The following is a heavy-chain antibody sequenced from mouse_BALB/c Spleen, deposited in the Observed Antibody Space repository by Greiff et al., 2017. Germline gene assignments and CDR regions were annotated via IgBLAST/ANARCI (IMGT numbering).Heavy chain of an antibody. CDR3: ARGGPLYYFDY. V-gene: IGHV5-17*02. CDR2: ISSGSSTI. J-gene: IGHJ2*01. Sequence: EVMLVESGGGLVQPGGSRKLSCAASGFTFSSFGMHWVRQAPEKGLEWVAYISSGSSTIYYADTVKGRFTISRDNPKNTLFLQMTSLRSEDTAMYYCARGGPLYYFDYWGQGTTLTFSS. CDR1: GFTFSSFG.